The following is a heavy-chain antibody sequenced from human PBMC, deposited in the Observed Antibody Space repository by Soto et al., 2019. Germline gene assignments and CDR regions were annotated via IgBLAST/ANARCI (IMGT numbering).Heavy chain of an antibody. D-gene: IGHD3-10*01. J-gene: IGHJ6*02. CDR3: ARRGPMVRGVKTVHYYGMDV. CDR1: GYSISSGYY. V-gene: IGHV4-38-2*01. Sequence: TSETLSLTCAVSGYSISSGYYWGWIRQPPGKGLEWIGSIYHSGSTYYNPSLKSRVTISVDTSKNQFSLKLSSVTAEDTAVYYCARRGPMVRGVKTVHYYGMDVWGQGTTVTVSS. CDR2: IYHSGST.